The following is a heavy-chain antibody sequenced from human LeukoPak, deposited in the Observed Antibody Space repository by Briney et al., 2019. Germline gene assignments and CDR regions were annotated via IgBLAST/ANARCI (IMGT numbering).Heavy chain of an antibody. V-gene: IGHV3-30-3*01. CDR1: GFTFSSYA. J-gene: IGHJ6*02. CDR3: AREEGSGWYGGHYYYYGMDV. Sequence: PGRSLRLSCAASGFTFSSYAMHWVRQAPGKGLEWVAVISYDGSNKYYADSVKGRFTISRDNSKNTLYLQMNSLRAEDTAVYYCAREEGSGWYGGHYYYYGMDVWGQGTTVTVSS. CDR2: ISYDGSNK. D-gene: IGHD6-19*01.